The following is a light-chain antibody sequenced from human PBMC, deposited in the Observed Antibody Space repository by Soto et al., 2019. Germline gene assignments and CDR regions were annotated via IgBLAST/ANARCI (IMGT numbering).Light chain of an antibody. CDR2: AAS. CDR1: QGISSY. Sequence: IQLTQSPSLLSASTGDRVTISCRISQGISSYLAWYQQKPGKAPELLIYAASTLQSGVPSRFSGSGSGTDFTLTISCLQSEDFATYYCQQYYSFPRTFGQGTKVDIK. V-gene: IGKV1D-8*01. CDR3: QQYYSFPRT. J-gene: IGKJ1*01.